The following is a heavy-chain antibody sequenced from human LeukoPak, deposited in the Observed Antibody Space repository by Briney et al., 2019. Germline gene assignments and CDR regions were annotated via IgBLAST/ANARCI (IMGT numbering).Heavy chain of an antibody. V-gene: IGHV1-2*02. CDR3: ARSAPYYYYYMDV. J-gene: IGHJ6*03. CDR2: INPNSGGT. Sequence: GASVKVSCKASGDTFINDYIHWVRQAPGQGLEWMGWINPNSGGTNYAQKFQGRVTMTRDTSISTAYMELSRLRSDDTAVYYCARSAPYYYYYMDVWGKGTTVTISS. CDR1: GDTFINDY.